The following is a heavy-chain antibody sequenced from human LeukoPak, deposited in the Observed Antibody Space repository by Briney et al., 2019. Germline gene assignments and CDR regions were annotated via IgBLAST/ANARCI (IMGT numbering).Heavy chain of an antibody. CDR3: TKGAGEPYYFDY. Sequence: PSETLSLTCAVYGGSFSGYYWSWIRQPPEKGLEWIGEINHSGSTNYNPSLKSRVTISVDTSKNQFSLKLSSVTAADTAVYYCTKGAGEPYYFDYWGQGTLVTVSS. CDR2: INHSGST. J-gene: IGHJ4*02. D-gene: IGHD1-26*01. V-gene: IGHV4-34*01. CDR1: GGSFSGYY.